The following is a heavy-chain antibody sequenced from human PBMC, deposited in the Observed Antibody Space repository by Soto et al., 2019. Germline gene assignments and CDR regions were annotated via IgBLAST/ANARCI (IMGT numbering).Heavy chain of an antibody. CDR3: VGTGTTDDY. Sequence: PSETLSLTCSVSGASVRSGDYYWSSIRQAPGKGLEWIGYIYNSGGSYYNPSLKGRLTISIDTSKNQCSLKLNSVTAADTAIYYCVGTGTTDDYWGRGTLVTVYS. V-gene: IGHV4-30-4*08. J-gene: IGHJ4*02. D-gene: IGHD4-17*01. CDR1: GASVRSGDYY. CDR2: IYNSGGS.